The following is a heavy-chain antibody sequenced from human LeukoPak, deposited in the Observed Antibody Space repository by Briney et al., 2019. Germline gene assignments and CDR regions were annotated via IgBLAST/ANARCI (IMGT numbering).Heavy chain of an antibody. D-gene: IGHD6-13*01. CDR2: INPSGGST. CDR3: AIPAWYGHGD. Sequence: ASVKVSCKSSGYTFTSHYMHWVRQAPGQGLEWMGIINPSGGSTSYAQKFQGRVTMTRDMSTSTDYMELSSLRSDDTAVYYCAIPAWYGHGDWGQGTLVTVSS. J-gene: IGHJ4*02. V-gene: IGHV1-46*01. CDR1: GYTFTSHY.